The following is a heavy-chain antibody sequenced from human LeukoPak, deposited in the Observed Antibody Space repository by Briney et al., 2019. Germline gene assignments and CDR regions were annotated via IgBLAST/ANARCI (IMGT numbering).Heavy chain of an antibody. J-gene: IGHJ4*02. CDR2: IHYSGNT. CDR3: TRTIGSTWTFDY. V-gene: IGHV4-59*01. CDR1: GGSISGYY. D-gene: IGHD6-13*01. Sequence: SETLSLTCSVAGGSISGYYWSWIRQPPGKGLEWIGYIHYSGNTKYTSSLKSRVTISGDTSKNQFSLKLSSVTAADTAMYYCTRTIGSTWTFDYWGQGTLVTVSS.